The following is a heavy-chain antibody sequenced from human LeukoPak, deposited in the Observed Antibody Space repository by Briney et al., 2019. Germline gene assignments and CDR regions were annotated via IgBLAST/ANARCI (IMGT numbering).Heavy chain of an antibody. CDR3: ARDPKSSGYYYHYMDV. V-gene: IGHV3-30*04. J-gene: IGHJ6*03. Sequence: PGRSLRLSCAASGFIFSNSAMYWLRQAPGKGLERVAVISFDGNNKYEADSVKGRFTISRDNSRNTLYLQMNSLRVDDTAVYYCARDPKSSGYYYHYMDVWGKGTTVIVSS. CDR2: ISFDGNNK. CDR1: GFIFSNSA. D-gene: IGHD6-6*01.